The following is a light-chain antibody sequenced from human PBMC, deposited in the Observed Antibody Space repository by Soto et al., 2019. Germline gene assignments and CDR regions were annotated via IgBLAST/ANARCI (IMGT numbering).Light chain of an antibody. CDR1: QSVLYSSNNKNY. CDR2: WAS. V-gene: IGKV4-1*01. Sequence: DIVMTQSPDSLAVSLGERATINCKSSQSVLYSSNNKNYLAWYQQKPGQPPKLLIYWASTRESGVPDRFSGSGSGTDFTITISSLQAEDVAVYYCQQHYRTPYTFGQGTKLEIK. CDR3: QQHYRTPYT. J-gene: IGKJ2*01.